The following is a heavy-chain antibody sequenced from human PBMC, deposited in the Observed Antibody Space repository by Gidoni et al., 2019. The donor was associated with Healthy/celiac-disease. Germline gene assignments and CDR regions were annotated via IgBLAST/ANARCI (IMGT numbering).Heavy chain of an antibody. V-gene: IGHV3-30*18. CDR2: ISYDGSNK. CDR1: GFTFSSYG. Sequence: QVQLVESGGGVVQPGRSLRLSCAASGFTFSSYGMHWVRQAAGKGLEWVAVISYDGSNKYYADSVKGRFTISRDNSKNTLYLQMNSLRAEDTAVYYCAKDGHSSGWPFDYWGQGTLVTVSS. J-gene: IGHJ4*02. CDR3: AKDGHSSGWPFDY. D-gene: IGHD6-19*01.